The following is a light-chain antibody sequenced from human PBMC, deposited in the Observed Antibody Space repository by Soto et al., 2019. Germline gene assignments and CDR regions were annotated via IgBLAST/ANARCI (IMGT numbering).Light chain of an antibody. CDR1: QGISTF. J-gene: IGKJ4*01. V-gene: IGKV1-9*01. CDR3: QQVNNYPLT. Sequence: DVQLTQSPSLMSASVGDRVSITCRASQGISTFLAWYQQHPGTAPXRLIYDASNLQSGVPSRFSGSGSGTEFTLTISSLQPEDFATYYCQQVNNYPLTFGGGTKVDI. CDR2: DAS.